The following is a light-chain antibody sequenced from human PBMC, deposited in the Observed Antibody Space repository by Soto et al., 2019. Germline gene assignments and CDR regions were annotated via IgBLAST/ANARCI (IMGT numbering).Light chain of an antibody. V-gene: IGLV2-14*01. CDR1: SSDVGGYNY. CDR3: SSYTSSSTRV. Sequence: QSALTQPASVSGSPGQSITISCTGTSSDVGGYNYVSWYQQHPGKAPKLMIYDVSNRPSGVSNRFSGSKSGNTAALTISGRQAEDEPDYYCSSYTSSSTRVFGGGTKLTVL. CDR2: DVS. J-gene: IGLJ2*01.